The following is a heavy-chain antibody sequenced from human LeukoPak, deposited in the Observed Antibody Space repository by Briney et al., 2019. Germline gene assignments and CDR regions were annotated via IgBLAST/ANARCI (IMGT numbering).Heavy chain of an antibody. V-gene: IGHV3-33*06. CDR1: GFTFSSYS. CDR2: IWYDGSNK. Sequence: GGSLRLSCAASGFTFSSYSMNWVRQAPGKGLEWVAVIWYDGSNKYYADSVKGRFTISRDNSKNTLYLQMNSLRAEDTAVYYCAKPPVVAVAGLYFDYWGQGTLVTVSS. D-gene: IGHD6-19*01. J-gene: IGHJ4*02. CDR3: AKPPVVAVAGLYFDY.